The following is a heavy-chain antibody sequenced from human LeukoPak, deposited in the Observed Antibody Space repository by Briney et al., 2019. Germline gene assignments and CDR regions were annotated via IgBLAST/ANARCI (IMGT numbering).Heavy chain of an antibody. J-gene: IGHJ4*02. CDR3: ARGRGLGYGRLVTAMYY. CDR1: GYTFTGYY. CDR2: INPNSGGT. Sequence: GASVKVSCKASGYTFTGYYMHWVRQAPGQGLEWMGRINPNSGGTNYAQKFQGRVTMTRDTSISTAYMELSRLRSDDTAVYYCARGRGLGYGRLVTAMYYWGQGTLVTVSS. D-gene: IGHD2-21*02. V-gene: IGHV1-2*06.